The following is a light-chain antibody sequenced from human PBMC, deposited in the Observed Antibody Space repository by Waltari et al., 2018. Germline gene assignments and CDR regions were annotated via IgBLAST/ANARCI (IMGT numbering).Light chain of an antibody. J-gene: IGKJ1*01. CDR1: QSLNTY. V-gene: IGKV1-39*01. CDR2: EGS. Sequence: IQMTQSPPSLSASVGDTVTITCRASQSLNTYLNWYQQKPGKAHKLLIYEGSSLQSGVLARVSGSGSGTDFTLTISSLQPEDFATYYCQQSYSTPRTFGHGTKVEI. CDR3: QQSYSTPRT.